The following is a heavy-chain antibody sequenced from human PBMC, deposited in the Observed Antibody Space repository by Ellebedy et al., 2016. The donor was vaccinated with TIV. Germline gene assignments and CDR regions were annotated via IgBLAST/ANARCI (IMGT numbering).Heavy chain of an antibody. V-gene: IGHV3-30*03. D-gene: IGHD4-17*01. Sequence: GESLKISXAASGFTFSSYGMHWVRQAPGKGLEWVAVISYDGSNKYYADSVKGRFTISRDNSKNTLYLQMNSLRAEDTAVYYCARTPDGDYFDYWGQGTLVTVSS. CDR1: GFTFSSYG. CDR2: ISYDGSNK. J-gene: IGHJ4*02. CDR3: ARTPDGDYFDY.